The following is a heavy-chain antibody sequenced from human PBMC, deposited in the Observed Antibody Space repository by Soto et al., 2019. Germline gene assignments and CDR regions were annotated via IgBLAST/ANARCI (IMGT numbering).Heavy chain of an antibody. D-gene: IGHD2-2*01. J-gene: IGHJ3*02. CDR2: ISSSSSYI. CDR3: ARDIVVVPAAADAFDI. CDR1: GFTFSSYS. V-gene: IGHV3-21*01. Sequence: EVQLVESGGGLVKPGGSLTLSCAASGFTFSSYSMNWVRQAPGKGLVWVSSISSSSSYIYYADSVKGRFTISRDNAKNSLYLQMNRLRAEDTAVYYCARDIVVVPAAADAFDIWGQGTMVAVAS.